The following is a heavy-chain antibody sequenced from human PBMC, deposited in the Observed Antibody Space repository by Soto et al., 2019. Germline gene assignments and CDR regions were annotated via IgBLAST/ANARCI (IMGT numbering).Heavy chain of an antibody. V-gene: IGHV3-23*01. Sequence: PGGSLRLSCAASGFTFSRYAISWVRQAPGKGLEWVSAISGSGGSTYYADSVKGRFTISRDNSKNTLYLQMNSLRAEDTAVYYCAKVRYYYDSSGYYYVWGQGTLVTVSS. D-gene: IGHD3-22*01. J-gene: IGHJ4*02. CDR1: GFTFSRYA. CDR2: ISGSGGST. CDR3: AKVRYYYDSSGYYYV.